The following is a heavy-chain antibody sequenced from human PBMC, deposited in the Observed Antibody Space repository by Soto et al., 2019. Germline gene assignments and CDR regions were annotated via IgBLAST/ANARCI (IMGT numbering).Heavy chain of an antibody. J-gene: IGHJ4*02. V-gene: IGHV1-69*06. D-gene: IGHD5-12*01. CDR1: GGTFSSYT. CDR3: ARGGDGYNQAYKFYFDY. Sequence: SVKVSCKASGGTFSSYTISWVRQAPGEGLEWMGGIIPMFGTTRYAQKFQGGVTITADKSTNTAYMELSSLRSEDTAVYYCARGGDGYNQAYKFYFDYWGQGTLVTVST. CDR2: IIPMFGTT.